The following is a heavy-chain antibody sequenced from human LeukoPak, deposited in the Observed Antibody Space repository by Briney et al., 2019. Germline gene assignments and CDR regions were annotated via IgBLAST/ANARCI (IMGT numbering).Heavy chain of an antibody. Sequence: GGSLRLSCAASGFTFDDYAMHWVRQAPGKGLEWVSGISWNSGSIGYADSVKGRFTISRDNAKNSLYLQMNSLRAEDTALYYCAKVSVVPAARPYYYYYMDVWGKGTTVTVSS. CDR3: AKVSVVPAARPYYYYYMDV. V-gene: IGHV3-9*01. CDR1: GFTFDDYA. J-gene: IGHJ6*03. D-gene: IGHD2-2*01. CDR2: ISWNSGSI.